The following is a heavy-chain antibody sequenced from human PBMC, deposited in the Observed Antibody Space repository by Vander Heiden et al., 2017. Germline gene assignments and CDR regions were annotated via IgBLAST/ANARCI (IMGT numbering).Heavy chain of an antibody. Sequence: EVQLVESGGGLVQPGRSLRLSCAASGFTFDDYAMHWVRQAPGKGLEWVSGISWNSGSIGYADSVKGRFTISRDNAKNSLYLQMNSLRAEDTALYYCAKDECPLRFGELLFCAFDIWGQGTMVTVSS. CDR2: ISWNSGSI. V-gene: IGHV3-9*01. CDR3: AKDECPLRFGELLFCAFDI. CDR1: GFTFDDYA. D-gene: IGHD3-10*01. J-gene: IGHJ3*02.